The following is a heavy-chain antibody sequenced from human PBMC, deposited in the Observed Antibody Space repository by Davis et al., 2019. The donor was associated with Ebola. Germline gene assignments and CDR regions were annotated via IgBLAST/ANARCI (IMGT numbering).Heavy chain of an antibody. CDR3: ARQPDIVVVVAADFGMDV. D-gene: IGHD2-15*01. CDR2: ISGSGGST. Sequence: GESLKISCATSGFTFSTYAMSWVRQAPGKGLEWVSAISGSGGSTFYADSVKGRFTISRDNSKNTLYLQMNSLRAEDTAVYYCARQPDIVVVVAADFGMDVWGKGTTVTVSS. J-gene: IGHJ6*04. CDR1: GFTFSTYA. V-gene: IGHV3-23*01.